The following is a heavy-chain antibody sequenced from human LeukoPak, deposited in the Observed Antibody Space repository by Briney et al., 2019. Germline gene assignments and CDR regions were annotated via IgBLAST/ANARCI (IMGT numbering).Heavy chain of an antibody. J-gene: IGHJ4*02. D-gene: IGHD3-10*01. CDR2: ISGSGGST. CDR3: ARGARGSGTASDY. Sequence: GGSLRLSCAASGFTFSSYGMTWVRQAPGKGLEWVSVISGSGGSTNYADSVKGRFTISRDNAKNTLHLQMNSLRAEDTAVYYCARGARGSGTASDYWGQGTLVTVSS. CDR1: GFTFSSYG. V-gene: IGHV3-23*01.